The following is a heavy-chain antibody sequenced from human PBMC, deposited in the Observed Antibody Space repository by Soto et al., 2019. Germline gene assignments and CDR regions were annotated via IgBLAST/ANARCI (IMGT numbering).Heavy chain of an antibody. Sequence: XGSLRLSCAASGFIVSNKYMKWIRQAPGKGLEWVSVVYSGGGTYYADSVKGRFTMSRDSTTNTLTLQMNSLRAEDTALYYRATGGYYARTQSYYFGRWGRGSMVAVSS. CDR2: VYSGGGT. CDR3: ATGGYYARTQSYYFGR. CDR1: GFIVSNKY. D-gene: IGHD3-10*02. J-gene: IGHJ4*02. V-gene: IGHV3-53*01.